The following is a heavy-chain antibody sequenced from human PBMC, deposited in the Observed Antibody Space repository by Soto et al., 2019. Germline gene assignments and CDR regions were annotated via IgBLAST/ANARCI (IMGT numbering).Heavy chain of an antibody. CDR1: GFTFSSYG. CDR2: IWHDGSNK. Sequence: QVQLGESGGGVVQPGRSLRLSCAASGFTFSSYGMHWVRQAPGKGLEWVAVIWHDGSNKYYADSVKGRFTISRDNSKNTLYLQMNSLSAEDTAGYYCARDFIPANAIYLFDYWGQGTLVTVSS. D-gene: IGHD2-2*01. V-gene: IGHV3-33*01. J-gene: IGHJ4*02. CDR3: ARDFIPANAIYLFDY.